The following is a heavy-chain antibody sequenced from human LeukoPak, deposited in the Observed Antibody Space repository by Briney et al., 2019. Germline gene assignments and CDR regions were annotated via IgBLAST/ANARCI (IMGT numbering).Heavy chain of an antibody. V-gene: IGHV3-53*01. D-gene: IGHD6-13*01. Sequence: GSLRLSCAASGFTVSSNYMSWVRQAPGKGLEWVSVIYSGGSTYYADSVKGRFTISRDNSKNTLYLQLSSLRAEDTAVYYCARTRTSSWYDAFDIWGQGTMVTVSS. J-gene: IGHJ3*02. CDR3: ARTRTSSWYDAFDI. CDR2: IYSGGST. CDR1: GFTVSSNY.